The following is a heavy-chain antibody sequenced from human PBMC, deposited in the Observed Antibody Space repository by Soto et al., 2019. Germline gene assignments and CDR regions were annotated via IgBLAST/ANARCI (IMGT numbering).Heavy chain of an antibody. J-gene: IGHJ4*02. V-gene: IGHV3-74*01. Sequence: LRLSCAASGFTFSSYWLHWVRQAPGKGLVWVSRVNSDGSITNYADAVKGRFTISRDNAKNTLYLQMDGLRAEDTAVYYCARVGATTWYWGQGTLVTVSS. CDR1: GFTFSSYW. CDR2: VNSDGSIT. CDR3: ARVGATTWY. D-gene: IGHD1-26*01.